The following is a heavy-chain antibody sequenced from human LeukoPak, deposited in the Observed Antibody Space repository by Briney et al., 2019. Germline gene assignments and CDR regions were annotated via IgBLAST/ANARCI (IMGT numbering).Heavy chain of an antibody. Sequence: ASVKVSCKASGYSFTNFGINWVRQAPGQGLEWMGWMNPNSGNTGYAQKFQSRVTITRNTSISTAYMELSSLRSEDTAVYYCVARLVVPAASADYDYWGQGTLVTVSS. D-gene: IGHD2-2*01. CDR2: MNPNSGNT. CDR1: GYSFTNFG. CDR3: VARLVVPAASADYDY. V-gene: IGHV1-8*03. J-gene: IGHJ4*02.